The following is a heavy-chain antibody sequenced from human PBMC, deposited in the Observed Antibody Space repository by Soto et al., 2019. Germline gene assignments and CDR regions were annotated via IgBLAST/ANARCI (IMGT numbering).Heavy chain of an antibody. CDR2: IYFSGRT. D-gene: IGHD6-6*01. CDR1: GGSISSDDYY. J-gene: IGHJ4*02. V-gene: IGHV4-30-4*01. CDR3: ARDRSNSPDYFDY. Sequence: LSLTCTVSGGSISSDDYYWSWIRQPPGKGLEWIGYIYFSGRTDYNPSLKSRLTISLDTSKNQFSLKLSSVSAADTAVYYCARDRSNSPDYFDYWGQGTLVTVSS.